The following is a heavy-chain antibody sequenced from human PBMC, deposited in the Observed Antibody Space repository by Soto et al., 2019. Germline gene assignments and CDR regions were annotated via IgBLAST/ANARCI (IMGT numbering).Heavy chain of an antibody. Sequence: QVQLVQSGAEVKRPGSSVKVSCKASGDTFSFYSINWVRQAPGLGLEWMGRVNPILSMSNYAQRFQSRVTMIADKSTSTAYMELSCVSSEDTAMYYCATSYGSGYRAFDYWGQGVLGTVSS. CDR3: ATSYGSGYRAFDY. J-gene: IGHJ4*02. CDR1: GDTFSFYS. V-gene: IGHV1-69*04. CDR2: VNPILSMS. D-gene: IGHD3-10*01.